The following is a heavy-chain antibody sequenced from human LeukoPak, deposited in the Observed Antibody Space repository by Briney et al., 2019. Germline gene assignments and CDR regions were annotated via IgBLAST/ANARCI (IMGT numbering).Heavy chain of an antibody. J-gene: IGHJ3*02. Sequence: PGGSLRLSCAASGFTSSDYYMSWIRQAPGKGLEWVSYISSSGSTIYYADSVKGRFTISRDNAKNSLYLQMNSLRAEDTAVYYCANGAKYNILTGFRASRDDAFDICGQGTMVTVSS. V-gene: IGHV3-11*04. CDR1: GFTSSDYY. CDR2: ISSSGSTI. D-gene: IGHD3-9*01. CDR3: ANGAKYNILTGFRASRDDAFDI.